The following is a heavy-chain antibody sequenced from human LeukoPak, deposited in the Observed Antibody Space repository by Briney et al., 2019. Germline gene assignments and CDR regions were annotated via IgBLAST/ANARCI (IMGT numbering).Heavy chain of an antibody. CDR2: ISSSSSTI. CDR3: ARDSRGSGYQYYFDY. CDR1: GFTFSSYE. V-gene: IGHV3-48*03. Sequence: PGGSLRLSCAASGFTFSSYEMNWVRQAPGKGLEWVSYISSSSSTIYYADSVKGRFTISRDNAKNSLYLQMNSLRAEDTAVYYCARDSRGSGYQYYFDYWGQGTLVTVSS. J-gene: IGHJ4*02. D-gene: IGHD3-22*01.